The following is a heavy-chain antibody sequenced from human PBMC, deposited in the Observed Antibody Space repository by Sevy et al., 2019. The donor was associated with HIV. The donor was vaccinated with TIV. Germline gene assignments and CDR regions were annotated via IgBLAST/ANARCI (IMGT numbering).Heavy chain of an antibody. CDR2: ISSSSSYI. Sequence: GGSLRLSCAASGFTFSSYSMNWVRQAPGTGLEWVSSISSSSSYIYYADSVKGRFTISRDNAKNSLYLQMNSLRAEDTAVYYCAAYYSNYAPRFDYWGQGTLVTVSS. CDR3: AAYYSNYAPRFDY. CDR1: GFTFSSYS. J-gene: IGHJ4*02. D-gene: IGHD4-4*01. V-gene: IGHV3-21*01.